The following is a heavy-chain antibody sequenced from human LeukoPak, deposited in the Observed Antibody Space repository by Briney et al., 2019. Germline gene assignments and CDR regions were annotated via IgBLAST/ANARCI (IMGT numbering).Heavy chain of an antibody. CDR1: GGSISSYY. Sequence: SETLSLTRTVSGGSISSYYWSWIRQPPGKGLEWIGYIYYSGSTNYNPSLKSRVTISVDTSKNQFSLKLSSVTAADTAVYYCARRGYCSSTSCYTFDYWGQGTLVTVSS. CDR3: ARRGYCSSTSCYTFDY. J-gene: IGHJ4*02. D-gene: IGHD2-2*02. V-gene: IGHV4-59*01. CDR2: IYYSGST.